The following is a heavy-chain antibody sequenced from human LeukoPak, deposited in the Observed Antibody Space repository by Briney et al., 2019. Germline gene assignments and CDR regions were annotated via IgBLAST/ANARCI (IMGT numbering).Heavy chain of an antibody. D-gene: IGHD3-22*01. J-gene: IGHJ4*02. CDR3: ARVGSGYVVIDY. Sequence: SETLSLTCAVSGYSISSGYYWGWIRQPPGKGLEWIGSIYHSGSTYYNPSLKSRVTISVDTSKNQFSLKLSSVTAADTAVYYCARVGSGYVVIDYWGQGTLVTVSS. V-gene: IGHV4-38-2*01. CDR1: GYSISSGYY. CDR2: IYHSGST.